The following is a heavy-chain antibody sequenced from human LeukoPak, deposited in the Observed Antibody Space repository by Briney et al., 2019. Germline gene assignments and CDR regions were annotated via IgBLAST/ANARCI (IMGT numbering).Heavy chain of an antibody. D-gene: IGHD2-15*01. CDR2: INPNSGGT. J-gene: IGHJ6*02. V-gene: IGHV1-2*02. CDR3: ARELRPAGGSATQYHYYGMDV. Sequence: ASVKVSCKASGYTFTGYYMHWVRQAPGQGLEWMGWINPNSGGTNYAQKFQGRVTMTRDTSISTAYMELSRLRSDDTAVYYCARELRPAGGSATQYHYYGMDVWGQGTTVTVSS. CDR1: GYTFTGYY.